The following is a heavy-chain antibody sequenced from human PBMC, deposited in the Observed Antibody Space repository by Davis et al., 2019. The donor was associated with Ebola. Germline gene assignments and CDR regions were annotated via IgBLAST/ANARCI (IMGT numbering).Heavy chain of an antibody. CDR3: ARVVEDRSFDYYYYGMDV. CDR1: GFTFSSYG. CDR2: IWYDGSNK. Sequence: PGGSLRLSCAASGFTFSSYGMHWVRQAPGKGLEWVAVIWYDGSNKYYADSVKGRFTISRDNSKNTLYLQMNSLRAEDTAVYYCARVVEDRSFDYYYYGMDVWGQGTTVTVSS. J-gene: IGHJ6*02. V-gene: IGHV3-33*01. D-gene: IGHD2-21*01.